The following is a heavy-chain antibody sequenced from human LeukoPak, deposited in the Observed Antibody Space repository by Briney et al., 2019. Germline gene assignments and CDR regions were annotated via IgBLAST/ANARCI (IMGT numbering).Heavy chain of an antibody. V-gene: IGHV3-23*01. D-gene: IGHD3-3*01. CDR1: GFTFSSYA. J-gene: IGHJ4*02. CDR2: IRGSGGST. CDR3: AKLYYDFWSGYLCLDY. Sequence: GGSLRLSCAASGFTFSSYAMSWVRQAPGKGLEWVSAIRGSGGSTYYADSVEGRFTISRDNSKNTLYLQMNSLRAEDTAVYYCAKLYYDFWSGYLCLDYWGQGTLVTVSS.